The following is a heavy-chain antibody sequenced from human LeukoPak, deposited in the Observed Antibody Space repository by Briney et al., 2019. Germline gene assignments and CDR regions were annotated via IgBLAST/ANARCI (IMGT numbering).Heavy chain of an antibody. V-gene: IGHV4-4*07. CDR1: GGSISSYY. CDR2: IYTSGST. J-gene: IGHJ4*02. Sequence: SETLSLTCTVSGGSISSYYWSWIRQPAGKGLEWIGRIYTSGSTNYNPSLKSRVTMSVDTSKNQFSLKLSSVTAADTAVYYCARGSTYSSSWYERVPDYWGQGTLVTVSS. D-gene: IGHD6-13*01. CDR3: ARGSTYSSSWYERVPDY.